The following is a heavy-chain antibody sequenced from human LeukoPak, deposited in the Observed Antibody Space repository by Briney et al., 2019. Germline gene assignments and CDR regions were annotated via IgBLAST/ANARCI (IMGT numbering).Heavy chain of an antibody. CDR2: ISYDGSNK. V-gene: IGHV3-30*18. D-gene: IGHD6-19*01. J-gene: IGHJ4*02. Sequence: PGGSLRLSCAASGFTFSSYGMHWVRQAPGKGLEWVAVISYDGSNKYYADSVKGRFTISRDNSKNTLYLQMNSLRAEDTAVYYCAKDGGSGWYYFDYWGQGTLVTVSS. CDR3: AKDGGSGWYYFDY. CDR1: GFTFSSYG.